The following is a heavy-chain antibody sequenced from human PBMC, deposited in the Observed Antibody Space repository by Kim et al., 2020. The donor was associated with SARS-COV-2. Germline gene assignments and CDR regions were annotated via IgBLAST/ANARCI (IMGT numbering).Heavy chain of an antibody. CDR2: ISSSSSYI. Sequence: GGSLRLSCAASGFTFSSYSMNWVRQAPGKGLEWVSSISSSSSYIYYADSVKGRFTISRDNAKNSLYLQMNSLRAEDTAVYYCARDQRTYYDFWSGYYHNWFDPWGQGTLVTVSS. CDR1: GFTFSSYS. CDR3: ARDQRTYYDFWSGYYHNWFDP. V-gene: IGHV3-21*01. D-gene: IGHD3-3*01. J-gene: IGHJ5*02.